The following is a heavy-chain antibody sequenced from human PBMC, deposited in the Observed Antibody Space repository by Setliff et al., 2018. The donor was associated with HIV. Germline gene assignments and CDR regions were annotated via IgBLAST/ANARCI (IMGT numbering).Heavy chain of an antibody. CDR1: GGSFSHYY. J-gene: IGHJ6*03. V-gene: IGHV4-34*01. Sequence: SETLSLTCAVFGGSFSHYYRYWIRQPPGKGLEWIGEINHSGSTNYNPSLKSRVTISPDTSKNQFSLKLSSVTAADTAVYSCARATPFVVVPAAPNYYYYMDVWGKGTTVTVSS. CDR2: INHSGST. D-gene: IGHD2-2*01. CDR3: ARATPFVVVPAAPNYYYYMDV.